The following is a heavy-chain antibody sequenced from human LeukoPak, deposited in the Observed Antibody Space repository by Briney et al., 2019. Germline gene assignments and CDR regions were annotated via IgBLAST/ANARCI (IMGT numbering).Heavy chain of an antibody. D-gene: IGHD6-13*01. Sequence: GGSLRLSCAASGFTFSSYAMSWVRQAPGKGLEWVSAISGSGGSTYYADSVKGRFTIPRDNSKNTLYLQMNSLRAEDTAVYYCARRKSAIAAAPFDYWGQGTLVTVSS. J-gene: IGHJ4*02. CDR3: ARRKSAIAAAPFDY. CDR2: ISGSGGST. V-gene: IGHV3-23*01. CDR1: GFTFSSYA.